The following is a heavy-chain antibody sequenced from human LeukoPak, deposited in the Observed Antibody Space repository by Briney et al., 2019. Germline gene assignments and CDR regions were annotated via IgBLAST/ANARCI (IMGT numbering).Heavy chain of an antibody. V-gene: IGHV4-34*01. Sequence: SETLSLTCAVYGGSFSGYHWSWTRQPPGKGLEWIGSIYYSGSTYYNPSLKSRVTISVDTSKNQFSLKLSSVTAADTAVYYCARLMGGATGRPAFDIWGQGTMVTVSS. J-gene: IGHJ3*02. D-gene: IGHD1-26*01. CDR1: GGSFSGYH. CDR2: IYYSGST. CDR3: ARLMGGATGRPAFDI.